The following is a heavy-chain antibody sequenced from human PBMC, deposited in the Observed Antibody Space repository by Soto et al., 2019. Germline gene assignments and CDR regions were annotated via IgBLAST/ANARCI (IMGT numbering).Heavy chain of an antibody. CDR2: ISPSDGST. Sequence: GASVKVSCKASGYTFTTYYMHWVRQAPGQGLEWMGLISPSDGSTTYAQKFQGRVTMTRDTSTSTVYMDLSSLRSEDTAVYYCARFHLPRYTYFDYWGQGTLVTVSS. J-gene: IGHJ4*02. CDR1: GYTFTTYY. D-gene: IGHD5-18*01. V-gene: IGHV1-46*03. CDR3: ARFHLPRYTYFDY.